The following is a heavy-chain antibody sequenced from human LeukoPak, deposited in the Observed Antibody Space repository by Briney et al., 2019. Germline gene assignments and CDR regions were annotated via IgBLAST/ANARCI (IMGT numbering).Heavy chain of an antibody. D-gene: IGHD6-19*01. CDR3: AKTSRGSGWYFDY. V-gene: IGHV3-30*18. Sequence: GGSLRLSCAASGFTFSSYGMHWVRQAPGKGLEWVAVISYDGSNKYYADSVKGRFTISRDNSKNTLYLQMNSQRAEDTAVYYCAKTSRGSGWYFDYWGQGTLVTVSS. J-gene: IGHJ4*02. CDR1: GFTFSSYG. CDR2: ISYDGSNK.